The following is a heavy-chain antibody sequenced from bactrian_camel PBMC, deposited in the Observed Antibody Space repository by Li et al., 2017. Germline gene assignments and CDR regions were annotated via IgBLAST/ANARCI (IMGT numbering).Heavy chain of an antibody. CDR1: AAICSDYA. D-gene: IGHD2*01. J-gene: IGHJ4*01. Sequence: HVQLVESGGRSVNAGGSLRLSCQASAAICSDYAMAWFRLAPGKKREGVAAIYPRGAITYYSDSVKGRFTISLDNAKTTVYLQMDRLKPEDTAVYYCAARPGWDGSCDPGVREYRYWGQGTQVTVS. CDR2: IYPRGAIT. CDR3: AARPGWDGSCDPGVREYRY. V-gene: IGHV3-3*01.